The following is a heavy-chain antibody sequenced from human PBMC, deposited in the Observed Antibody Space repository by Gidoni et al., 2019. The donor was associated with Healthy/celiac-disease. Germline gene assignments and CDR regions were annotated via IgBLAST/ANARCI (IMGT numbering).Heavy chain of an antibody. D-gene: IGHD3-3*01. CDR2: ISGSGGST. V-gene: IGHV3-23*01. CDR3: AKGLTIRGVAPFDY. J-gene: IGHJ4*02. CDR1: GFTFSSYA. Sequence: EVQLLESGGGLVQPGGSLRLSCAASGFTFSSYAMRWVRQAPGKGLELVSAISGSGGSTYYADSVKGRFTISRDNSKNTLYLQMNSLRAEDTAVYYCAKGLTIRGVAPFDYGGQGTLVTVSS.